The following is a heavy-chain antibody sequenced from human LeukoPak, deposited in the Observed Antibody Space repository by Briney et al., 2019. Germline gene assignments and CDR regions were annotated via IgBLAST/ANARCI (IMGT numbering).Heavy chain of an antibody. J-gene: IGHJ4*02. V-gene: IGHV4-61*02. CDR1: GGSISSSSYY. CDR3: ARDNGAHGGFDY. CDR2: IYISGST. Sequence: SETLSLTCTVSGGSISSSSYYWSWIRQPAGKGLEWIGRIYISGSTNYNPSLKSRVTISVDKSKNQFSLKLSSVTAADTAVYYCARDNGAHGGFDYWGQGTLVTVSS. D-gene: IGHD4-17*01.